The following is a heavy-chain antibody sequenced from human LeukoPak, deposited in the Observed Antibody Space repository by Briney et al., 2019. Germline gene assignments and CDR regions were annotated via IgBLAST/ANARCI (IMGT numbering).Heavy chain of an antibody. CDR1: GGSISSSSYY. D-gene: IGHD6-13*01. J-gene: IGHJ6*03. V-gene: IGHV4-39*07. CDR2: IYYSGST. CDR3: ARGRAGPVYYYYYYMDV. Sequence: SETLSLTCTVSGGSISSSSYYWGWIRQPPGKGLEWIGSIYYSGSTYYNPSLKSRVTISVDTPKNQFSLKLSSVTAADTAVYYCARGRAGPVYYYYYYMDVWGKGTTVTVSS.